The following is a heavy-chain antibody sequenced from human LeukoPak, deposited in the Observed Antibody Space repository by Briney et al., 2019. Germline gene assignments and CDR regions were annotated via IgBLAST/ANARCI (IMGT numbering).Heavy chain of an antibody. J-gene: IGHJ3*02. CDR3: AGGNYYYGSGRPRAFDI. V-gene: IGHV3-21*01. CDR1: GFTFSSYS. CDR2: ISSSSSYI. Sequence: GGSLRLSCAASGFTFSSYSMNWVRQAPWKGLEWVSSISSSSSYIYYADSVKGRFTISRDNAKNSLYLQMNSLRAEDTAVYYCAGGNYYYGSGRPRAFDIWGQGTMVTVSS. D-gene: IGHD3-10*01.